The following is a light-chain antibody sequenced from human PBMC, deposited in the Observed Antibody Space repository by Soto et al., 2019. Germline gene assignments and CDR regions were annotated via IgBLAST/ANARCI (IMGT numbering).Light chain of an antibody. CDR3: QQSYSTPQT. V-gene: IGKV1-39*01. J-gene: IGKJ1*01. CDR1: QSISSY. Sequence: DIQMTQSPSSLSASVGDRVTITCRAIQSISSYLNWYQHKPGKAPKLLIYAASSLQSGVPSRFSGSGSGTDFTLTISSLQPEDFATYYCQQSYSTPQTFGQGTKVEIK. CDR2: AAS.